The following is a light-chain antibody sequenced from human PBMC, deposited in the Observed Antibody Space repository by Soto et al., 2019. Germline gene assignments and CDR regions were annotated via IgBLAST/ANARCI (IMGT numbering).Light chain of an antibody. J-gene: IGLJ2*01. Sequence: QSALTQPASVSGSPGQSITISCTGTSSDVGSYNLVSWYQQHPGKAPKLMIYEVSKRPSGVSNRFSGSKSGNTASLTISGLQAEDEADYFEVFGGGTKVTVL. CDR1: SSDVGSYNL. CDR2: EVS. V-gene: IGLV2-23*02. CDR3: V.